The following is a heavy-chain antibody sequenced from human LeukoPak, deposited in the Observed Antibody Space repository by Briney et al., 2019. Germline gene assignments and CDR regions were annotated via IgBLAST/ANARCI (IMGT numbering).Heavy chain of an antibody. CDR3: VRDGYNPIDY. V-gene: IGHV4-39*07. D-gene: IGHD5-24*01. J-gene: IGHJ4*02. CDR1: GGSISSSTYY. CDR2: IYYSGST. Sequence: TPSETLSLTCTVPGGSISSSTYYWGWIRQPPGKGLEWIGTIYYSGSTYYNPSLKSRVTISVDTSKNQFSLKLSSVTAADTAVYYCVRDGYNPIDYWGQGSLVAVSS.